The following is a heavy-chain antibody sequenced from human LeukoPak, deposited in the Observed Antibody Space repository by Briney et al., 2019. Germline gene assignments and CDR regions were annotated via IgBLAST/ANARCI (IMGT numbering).Heavy chain of an antibody. D-gene: IGHD6-13*01. CDR1: GYTFTGYY. CDR3: ARVGVRIAAAGNGGRWFDP. CDR2: INPNSGGT. Sequence: GASVKVSCKASGYTFTGYYMHWVRQAPGQGLEWMGWINPNSGGTNYAQKFQGRVTMTRDTSVSTAYMELSRLRSDDTAVYYCARVGVRIAAAGNGGRWFDPWGQGTLVTVSS. V-gene: IGHV1-2*02. J-gene: IGHJ5*02.